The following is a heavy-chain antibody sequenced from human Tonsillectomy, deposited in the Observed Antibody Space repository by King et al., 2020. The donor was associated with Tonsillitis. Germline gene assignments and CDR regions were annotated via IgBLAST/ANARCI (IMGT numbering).Heavy chain of an antibody. D-gene: IGHD3-3*01. J-gene: IGHJ6*01. Sequence: VQLQESGPGLVRPSETLSLTCTVSGGSISSYYWTWIRQPPGKGLEWIGYIFYSWGTNYNPSLKSRVTISVDTSKNQFSLEMSSLTAADTAVYYCARDRQTYDFWTGSMDVWGQGATVTVSS. V-gene: IGHV4-59*01. CDR2: IFYSWGT. CDR3: ARDRQTYDFWTGSMDV. CDR1: GGSISSYY.